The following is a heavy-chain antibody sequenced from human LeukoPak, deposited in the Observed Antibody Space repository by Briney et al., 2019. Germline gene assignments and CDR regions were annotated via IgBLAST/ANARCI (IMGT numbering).Heavy chain of an antibody. CDR2: ISYDGSNK. CDR3: AKDRDIVATIIGY. V-gene: IGHV3-30*04. D-gene: IGHD5-12*01. Sequence: GRSLRLSCAASGFTFSSYAMHWVRQAPGKGLEWVAVISYDGSNKYYADSVKGRFTISRDNSKNTLYLQMNSLRAEDTAVYYCAKDRDIVATIIGYWGQGTLVTVSS. J-gene: IGHJ4*02. CDR1: GFTFSSYA.